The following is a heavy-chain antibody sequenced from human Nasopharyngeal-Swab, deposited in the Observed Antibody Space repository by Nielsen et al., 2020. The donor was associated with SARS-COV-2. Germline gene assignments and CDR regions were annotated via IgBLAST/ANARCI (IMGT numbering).Heavy chain of an antibody. CDR3: ARDAPAHYGAFY. Sequence: GWSLRLSCAASGFTFSSFGMHWVRQAPGKGLEWVAFIAHDASNEYYGDSVKGRFSISRDSSKNTLYLQMDSLRGEDTAVYYCARDAPAHYGAFYWGQGTLVSVSS. V-gene: IGHV3-30*03. D-gene: IGHD4-17*01. CDR2: IAHDASNE. J-gene: IGHJ4*02. CDR1: GFTFSSFG.